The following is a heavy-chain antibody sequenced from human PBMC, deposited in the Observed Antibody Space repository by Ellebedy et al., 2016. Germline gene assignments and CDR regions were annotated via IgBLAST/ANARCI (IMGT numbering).Heavy chain of an antibody. Sequence: SETLSLTCAVYGGSFSGYYWSWIRQPPGKGLEWIGEINHSGSTNYNPSLKSRVTISVDTSRNQLSLKLSSVTAADTAVYYCARDRIAVAGGMDVWGQGTTVTVSS. CDR1: GGSFSGYY. CDR3: ARDRIAVAGGMDV. V-gene: IGHV4-34*01. CDR2: INHSGST. J-gene: IGHJ6*02. D-gene: IGHD6-19*01.